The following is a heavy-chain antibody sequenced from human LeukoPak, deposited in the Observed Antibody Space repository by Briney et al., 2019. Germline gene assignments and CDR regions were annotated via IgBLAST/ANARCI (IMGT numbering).Heavy chain of an antibody. CDR3: ARDFRYSSSQSLDY. CDR1: GGSISSGSYY. J-gene: IGHJ4*02. D-gene: IGHD6-13*01. Sequence: PSQTLSLTCTVSGGSISSGSYYWSWIRQPAGKGLEWIGRIYTSGSTNYNPSLKSRVTISVDTSKNQFSLKLSSVTAADTAVYYCARDFRYSSSQSLDYWGQGTLVTVSS. V-gene: IGHV4-61*02. CDR2: IYTSGST.